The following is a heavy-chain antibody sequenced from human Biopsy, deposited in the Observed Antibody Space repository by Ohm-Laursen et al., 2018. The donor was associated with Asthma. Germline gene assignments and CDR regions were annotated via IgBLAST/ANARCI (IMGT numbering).Heavy chain of an antibody. CDR1: GGTFSNFA. V-gene: IGHV1-69*13. D-gene: IGHD6-19*01. Sequence: GASVKVSCKAPGGTFSNFAISWVRQAPGQGLEWLGGNMTVFGTKNYAQKFQGRVSLTADESTSTAYMEVTSLRSEDTAIYYCARCQVGYSSGWSLLLKKIYYSGMDVWGQGTAVTVSS. CDR2: NMTVFGTK. J-gene: IGHJ6*02. CDR3: ARCQVGYSSGWSLLLKKIYYSGMDV.